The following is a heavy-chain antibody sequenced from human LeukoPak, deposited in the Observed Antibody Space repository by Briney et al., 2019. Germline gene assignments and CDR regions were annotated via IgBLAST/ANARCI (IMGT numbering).Heavy chain of an antibody. V-gene: IGHV1-69*13. CDR1: GGTFSSYA. Sequence: ASVKVSCKASGGTFSSYAISWVRQAPGQGPEWMGGIIPIFGTANYAQKFQGRVTITADESTSTAYMELSSLRSEDTAVYYCARPWKRETDDAFDIWGQGTMVTVSS. CDR2: IIPIFGTA. J-gene: IGHJ3*02. CDR3: ARPWKRETDDAFDI. D-gene: IGHD1-1*01.